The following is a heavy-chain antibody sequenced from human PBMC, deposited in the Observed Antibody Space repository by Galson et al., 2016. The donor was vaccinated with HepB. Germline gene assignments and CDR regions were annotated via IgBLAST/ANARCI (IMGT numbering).Heavy chain of an antibody. CDR3: ARGGGITMIRGVMPGWFDP. Sequence: SCKASGYTFTSYAMHWVRQAPGQRLEWMGWINAGNGNTKYSQKFQGRVTITRDTSASTACMELSSLRSEDTAVYYCARGGGITMIRGVMPGWFDPWGQGTLVTVSS. D-gene: IGHD3-10*01. V-gene: IGHV1-3*01. J-gene: IGHJ5*02. CDR2: INAGNGNT. CDR1: GYTFTSYA.